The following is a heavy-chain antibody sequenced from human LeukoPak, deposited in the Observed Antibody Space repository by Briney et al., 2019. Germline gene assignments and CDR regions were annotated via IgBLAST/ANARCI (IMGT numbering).Heavy chain of an antibody. CDR1: GYSISSGYY. Sequence: SETLSLTCAVSGYSISSGYYWGWIRQPPGKGLGWIGSIYYSGSTYYKPSLKSRVTISVDTSKNQFSLKLSSVTAADTAVYYCARLDYYDMDVWGKGTTVTVSS. CDR2: IYYSGST. CDR3: ARLDYYDMDV. V-gene: IGHV4-38-2*01. J-gene: IGHJ6*03.